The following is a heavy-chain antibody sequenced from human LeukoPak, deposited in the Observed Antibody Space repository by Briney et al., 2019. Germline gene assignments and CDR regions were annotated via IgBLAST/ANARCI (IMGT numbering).Heavy chain of an antibody. CDR3: ARQSSLEWLRGGWFDP. CDR2: IYYSGST. Sequence: SETLSLTCTVSGGSISSSSYYWGWIRQPPGKGLEWIGSIYYSGSTYYNPSLKSRVTISVDTSKNQFSLKLSSVTAAGTAVYYCARQSSLEWLRGGWFDPWGQGTLVTVSS. CDR1: GGSISSSSYY. V-gene: IGHV4-39*01. D-gene: IGHD3-3*01. J-gene: IGHJ5*02.